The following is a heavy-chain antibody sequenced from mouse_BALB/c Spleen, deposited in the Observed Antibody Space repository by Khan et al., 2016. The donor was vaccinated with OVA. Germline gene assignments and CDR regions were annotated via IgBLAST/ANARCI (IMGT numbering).Heavy chain of an antibody. J-gene: IGHJ2*01. CDR3: ARGGQWLRLGGGNSDY. CDR1: GYTFTDYA. Sequence: QVQLQQSGPELVRPGKSVKISCKGSGYTFTDYAMHWVKQSHAKSLEWIGVISVYYDDTNYNQKFKGKATMTVDKSSRTAYMELARLTYDDSAIYDCARGGQWLRLGGGNSDYWGQGTTLTVSS. CDR2: ISVYYDDT. V-gene: IGHV1S137*01. D-gene: IGHD2-2*01.